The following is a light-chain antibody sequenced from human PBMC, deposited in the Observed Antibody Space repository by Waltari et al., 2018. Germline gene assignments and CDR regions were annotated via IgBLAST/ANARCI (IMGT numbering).Light chain of an antibody. Sequence: ELVLTQSPVTLSLSPGERATLSCRASQSGNDIHLAWYQQKVGQPPRLLIYGASSRATGIPDRFSGSGSGTDFTLTISRLEPEDFAVYYCQHLDTSWTFGQGTKVEIK. J-gene: IGKJ1*01. CDR2: GAS. CDR1: QSGNDIH. V-gene: IGKV3-20*01. CDR3: QHLDTSWT.